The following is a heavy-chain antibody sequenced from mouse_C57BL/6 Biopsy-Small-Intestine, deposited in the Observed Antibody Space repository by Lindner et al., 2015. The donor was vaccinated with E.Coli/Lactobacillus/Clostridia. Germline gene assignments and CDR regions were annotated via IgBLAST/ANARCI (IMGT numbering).Heavy chain of an antibody. CDR2: INPNNGGT. CDR3: ARYGYDPAWFAY. J-gene: IGHJ3*01. Sequence: VQLQESGPELVKPGASVKMSCKASGYTFTDYNMHWVKQSHGKSLEWIGYINPNNGGTSYNQKFKGKATLTVNKSSSTAYMELRSLTPEDSAVYYCARYGYDPAWFAYWGQGTLVTVSA. D-gene: IGHD2-2*01. V-gene: IGHV1-22*01. CDR1: GYTFTDYN.